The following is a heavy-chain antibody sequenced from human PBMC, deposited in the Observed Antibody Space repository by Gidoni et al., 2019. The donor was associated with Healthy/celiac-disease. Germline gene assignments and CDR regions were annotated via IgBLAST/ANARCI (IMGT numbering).Heavy chain of an antibody. CDR1: GGTFSSYA. CDR2: IIPICGTA. J-gene: IGHJ2*01. V-gene: IGHV1-69*06. CDR3: ARGGREGYIGNWYFDL. D-gene: IGHD5-12*01. Sequence: QVQLVQSGAEVKKPGSSVKVSCKASGGTFSSYALSWVRQAPGQGLEGMGGIIPICGTANYEQKVQGRVTITADKSTSTAYMELSSLRSEDTAVYYWARGGREGYIGNWYFDLWGRGTLVTVSS.